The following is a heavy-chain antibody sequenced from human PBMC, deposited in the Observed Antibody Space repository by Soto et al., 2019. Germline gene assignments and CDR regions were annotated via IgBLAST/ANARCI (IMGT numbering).Heavy chain of an antibody. D-gene: IGHD2-15*01. V-gene: IGHV1-3*01. CDR1: GYTFTSYA. CDR2: INAGNGNT. J-gene: IGHJ6*03. CDR3: ASSGDDVSYYYMDV. Sequence: QVQLVQSGAEVKKPGASVKVSCKASGYTFTSYAMHWVRQAPGQRLEWMGWINAGNGNTKCSQKIQGRVTITRDTSASTACMEVSSLSSADMAVYYCASSGDDVSYYYMDVWGKGTTVVVSS.